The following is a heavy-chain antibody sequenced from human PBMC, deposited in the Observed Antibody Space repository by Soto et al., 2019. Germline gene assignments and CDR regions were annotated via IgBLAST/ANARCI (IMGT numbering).Heavy chain of an antibody. CDR3: ARDRLMATAGTARHYFCLDV. CDR2: IYYRGNT. CDR1: GGSIRSGGYY. J-gene: IGHJ6*02. Sequence: SETLSLTCTVSGGSIRSGGYYWSWVRQNPRKGLEWIGNIYYRGNTYYNPSLKSRLTISVDTSKNQFSLNLSYVTAADTAVYYCARDRLMATAGTARHYFCLDVWGQGTTVTVSS. V-gene: IGHV4-31*03. D-gene: IGHD5-18*01.